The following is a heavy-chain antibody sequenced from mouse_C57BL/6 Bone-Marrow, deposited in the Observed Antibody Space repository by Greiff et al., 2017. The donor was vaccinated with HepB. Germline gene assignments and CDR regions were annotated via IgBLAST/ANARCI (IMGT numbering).Heavy chain of an antibody. J-gene: IGHJ2*01. D-gene: IGHD3-1*01. CDR3: ARWARGDYFDY. V-gene: IGHV1-76*01. CDR2: IYPGSGNT. Sequence: VQLVESGAELVRPGASVKLSCKASGYTFTDYYINWVKQRPGQGLEWIARIYPGSGNTYYNEKFKGKATLTAEKSSSTAYMQLSSLTSEDSAVYFCARWARGDYFDYWGQGTTLTVSS. CDR1: GYTFTDYY.